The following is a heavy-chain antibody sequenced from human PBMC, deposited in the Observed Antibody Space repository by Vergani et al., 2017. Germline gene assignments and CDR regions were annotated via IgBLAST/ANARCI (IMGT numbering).Heavy chain of an antibody. CDR2: IYTSGTT. Sequence: QVQLQESGPGLVKPSETLSLTCTVSGGSISSYYWSWIRQPAGKGLEWIGRIYTSGTTNYNPSLKSRVTMSVDTSKNQFSLKLSSVTAADTAVYYCARGGYDFWSLGSYYYYYYMDVWGKGTTVTVSS. D-gene: IGHD3-3*01. CDR1: GGSISSYY. CDR3: ARGGYDFWSLGSYYYYYYMDV. J-gene: IGHJ6*03. V-gene: IGHV4-4*07.